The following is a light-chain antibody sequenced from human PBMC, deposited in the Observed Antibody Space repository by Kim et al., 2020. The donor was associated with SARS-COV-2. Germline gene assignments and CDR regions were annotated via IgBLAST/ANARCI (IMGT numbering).Light chain of an antibody. V-gene: IGLV1-40*01. CDR1: SSNIGAGYD. CDR2: GNS. CDR3: QSYDSSLGGSV. J-gene: IGLJ3*02. Sequence: QSVLTQPPSVSGAPGQRVTISCTGSSSNIGAGYDVHWYQQLPGTAPKLLIYGNSNRPSGVPDRFSGSKSGTSASLAITGLQAEDEADYYCQSYDSSLGGSVFGGWTQLTVL.